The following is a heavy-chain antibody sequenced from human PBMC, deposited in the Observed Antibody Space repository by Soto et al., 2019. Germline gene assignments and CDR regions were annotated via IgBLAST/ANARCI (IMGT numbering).Heavy chain of an antibody. CDR2: IYYSGST. J-gene: IGHJ5*02. CDR1: GGSISSYY. Sequence: PSETLSLTCTVSGGSISSYYWSWIRQPPGKGLGWIGYIYYSGSTNYNPSLKSRVTISVDTSKNQFSLKLSSVTAADTAVYYCASSKAYSGYDFGWFDPWGQGTLVTVSS. V-gene: IGHV4-59*08. D-gene: IGHD5-12*01. CDR3: ASSKAYSGYDFGWFDP.